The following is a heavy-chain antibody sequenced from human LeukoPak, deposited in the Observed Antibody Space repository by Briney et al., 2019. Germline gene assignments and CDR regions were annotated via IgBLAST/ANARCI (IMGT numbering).Heavy chain of an antibody. J-gene: IGHJ6*02. CDR1: GGTFSSYA. Sequence: ASVKVSCKASGGTFSSYAISWVRQAPGQGLEWMGGIIPIFGTANYAQKFQGRVTITADESTSTAYMELSSLRSEDTAVYYCASRGYDILTGYYDYYYGMDVWGQGTTVTVSS. D-gene: IGHD3-9*01. V-gene: IGHV1-69*13. CDR2: IIPIFGTA. CDR3: ASRGYDILTGYYDYYYGMDV.